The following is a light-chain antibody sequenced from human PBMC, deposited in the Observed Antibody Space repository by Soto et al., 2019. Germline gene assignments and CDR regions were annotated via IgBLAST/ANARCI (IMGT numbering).Light chain of an antibody. V-gene: IGKV3-20*01. CDR3: QQFSSYPLT. CDR2: GAS. J-gene: IGKJ4*01. CDR1: QRVGTN. Sequence: TVMTQSPATLSVSLGERVTLACRASQRVGTNLAWYQQKPGQGPKLLVYGASSMATGIAYRFSGGGSGTDFTLTISRLEPEDFAVYYCQQFSSYPLTFGGGTKVDIK.